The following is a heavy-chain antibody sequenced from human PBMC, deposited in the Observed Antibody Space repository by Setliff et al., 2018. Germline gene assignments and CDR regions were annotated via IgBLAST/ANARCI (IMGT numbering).Heavy chain of an antibody. Sequence: KTSETLSLTCNVSGVSIANTASYWSWIRQPAGKTLEWIGQVYVGGNTYYNPSFESRVSISVDRSNNQFSLKLNSVTAADTALYYCAIGGYCDFFDCFPFDNWGQGFLVTVSS. J-gene: IGHJ4*02. CDR2: VYVGGNT. CDR1: GVSIANTASY. D-gene: IGHD3-22*01. CDR3: AIGGYCDFFDCFPFDN. V-gene: IGHV4-61*09.